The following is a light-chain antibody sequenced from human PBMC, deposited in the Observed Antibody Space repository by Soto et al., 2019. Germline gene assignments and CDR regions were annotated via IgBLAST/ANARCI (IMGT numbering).Light chain of an antibody. J-gene: IGKJ5*01. CDR2: SAS. Sequence: DSQMTQTPSSLSASVGDRVTVTCRTSQNINNYLNWYQQRPGKAPKLLIYSASTVQSGVPLRFSGSVSATDFTLTISSLEPEDFATYYCEQTYSTPVTFGQGTRLEIK. CDR3: EQTYSTPVT. CDR1: QNINNY. V-gene: IGKV1-39*01.